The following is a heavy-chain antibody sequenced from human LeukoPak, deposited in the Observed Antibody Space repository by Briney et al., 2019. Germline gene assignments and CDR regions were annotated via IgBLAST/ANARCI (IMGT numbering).Heavy chain of an antibody. V-gene: IGHV1-58*02. CDR1: GFTFTSSA. CDR2: IVVGSGNT. CDR3: AADHNGGSWLGR. Sequence: ASVKVSCKASGFTFTSSAMQWVRQARGRRLEWIGWIVVGSGNTNYAQKFQERVTITRDMSTSTAYMELSSLRSEDTAVYYCAADHNGGSWLGRWGQGTLVTVSS. J-gene: IGHJ4*02. D-gene: IGHD2-15*01.